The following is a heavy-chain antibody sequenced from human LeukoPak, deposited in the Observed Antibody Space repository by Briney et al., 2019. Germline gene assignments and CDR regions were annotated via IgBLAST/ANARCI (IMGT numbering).Heavy chain of an antibody. V-gene: IGHV4-39*01. CDR1: GGSISSSRYY. D-gene: IGHD6-19*01. CDR3: ARHGYSSEDY. J-gene: IGHJ4*02. CDR2: IYYSGST. Sequence: SETLSLTCTVSGGSISSSRYYWGWIRQPPGKGLEWIGSIYYSGSTYYNPSLKSRVTISVDTSKNQFSLKLSSVTAADTAVYYCARHGYSSEDYWGQGTLVTVSS.